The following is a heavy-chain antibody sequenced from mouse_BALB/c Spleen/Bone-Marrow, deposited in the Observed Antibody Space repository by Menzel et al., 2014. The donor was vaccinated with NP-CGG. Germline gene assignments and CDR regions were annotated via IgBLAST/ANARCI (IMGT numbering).Heavy chain of an antibody. Sequence: EVQRVESGAELVKPGASVKLSRTASGFNIKDTYMHWVKQRPEQGLEWIGRIDPANGNTKYDPKFQGKATITADTSSNTAYLQLSSLTSEDTAVYYCVSYYYGNYFDSWGQGTTLTVSS. CDR1: GFNIKDTY. CDR2: IDPANGNT. J-gene: IGHJ2*01. CDR3: VSYYYGNYFDS. V-gene: IGHV14-3*02. D-gene: IGHD1-1*01.